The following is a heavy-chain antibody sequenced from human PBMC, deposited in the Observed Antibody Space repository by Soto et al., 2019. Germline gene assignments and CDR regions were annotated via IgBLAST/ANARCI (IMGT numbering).Heavy chain of an antibody. D-gene: IGHD3-16*01. CDR3: ARVGLRYYYYYGMDV. CDR2: IYYSGST. J-gene: IGHJ6*02. V-gene: IGHV4-31*03. Sequence: QVQLQESGPGLVKPSQTLSLTCTVSGGSISSGGYYWSWIRQHPGKGLEWIGYIYYSGSTYYNPSLKSRVTISVDTSKNQFSLKLSSVTAADTAVYYCARVGLRYYYYYGMDVWGQGTTVTVSS. CDR1: GGSISSGGYY.